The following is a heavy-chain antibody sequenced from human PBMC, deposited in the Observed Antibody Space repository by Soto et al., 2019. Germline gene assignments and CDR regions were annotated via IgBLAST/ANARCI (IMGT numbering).Heavy chain of an antibody. CDR3: ARHFTSPSEGYFDY. CDR1: GGSISSSSYY. J-gene: IGHJ4*02. Sequence: SETLSLTCTVSGGSISSSSYYWGWIRQPPGKGLEWIGSIYYSGSTYYNPSLKSRVTISVDTSKNQFSLKLSSVTAADTAVYYCARHFTSPSEGYFDYWGQRTVVTVSS. CDR2: IYYSGST. V-gene: IGHV4-39*01.